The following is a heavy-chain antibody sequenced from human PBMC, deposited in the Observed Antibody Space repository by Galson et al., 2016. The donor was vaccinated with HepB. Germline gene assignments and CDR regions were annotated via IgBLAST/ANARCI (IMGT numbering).Heavy chain of an antibody. CDR2: IWYDGSNE. CDR3: AKDSPQGARYYDSRGSYYHYMDV. D-gene: IGHD3-22*01. J-gene: IGHJ6*03. V-gene: IGHV3-33*03. Sequence: SLRLSCAASGFTFSRYGMHWVRQAPGKGLERVAAIWYDGSNEYYVDSVKGRFFISRDNSKNRLYLQMNSLRAEDTAVYYCAKDSPQGARYYDSRGSYYHYMDVWGKGTTVTVSS. CDR1: GFTFSRYG.